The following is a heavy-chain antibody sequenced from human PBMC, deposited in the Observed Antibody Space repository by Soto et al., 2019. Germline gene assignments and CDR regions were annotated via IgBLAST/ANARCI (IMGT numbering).Heavy chain of an antibody. CDR2: IYYSGST. CDR3: ARGRSSSSPLAFDY. V-gene: IGHV4-59*01. D-gene: IGHD6-13*01. CDR1: GGSISSYY. Sequence: PSETLSLTCTVSGGSISSYYWSWIRQPPGKGLEWIGYIYYSGSTNYNPSLKSRVTISVDTSKNQFSLKLSSVTAADTAVYYCARGRSSSSPLAFDYLVQGTLVTVSS. J-gene: IGHJ4*02.